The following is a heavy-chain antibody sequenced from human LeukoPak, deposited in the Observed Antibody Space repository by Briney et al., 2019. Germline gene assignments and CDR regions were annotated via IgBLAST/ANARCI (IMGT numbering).Heavy chain of an antibody. CDR1: GGSFSGYY. J-gene: IGHJ5*02. V-gene: IGHV4-34*01. CDR3: ARTSIYYDSSGYRS. Sequence: SETLSLTCAVYGGSFSGYYWSWIRQPPGKGLDWIGEINHSGSTNYNPSLKSRVTISVDTPKNQFSLKLSSVTAADTAVYYCARTSIYYDSSGYRSWGQGTLVTVSS. D-gene: IGHD3-22*01. CDR2: INHSGST.